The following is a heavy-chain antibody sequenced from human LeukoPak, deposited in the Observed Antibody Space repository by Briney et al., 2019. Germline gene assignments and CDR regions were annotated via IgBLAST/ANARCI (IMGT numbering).Heavy chain of an antibody. V-gene: IGHV3-23*01. CDR2: IGGSIGST. CDR3: VKDFVVVPGLVNYFDY. Sequence: GGSLRLSCAASGFSFSNYAMSWVRQGPGKGLEWVSAIGGSIGSTFYTDSVKGRFTIYRDNSKNTLSLQMNSLRVEDTAVYYCVKDFVVVPGLVNYFDYWGQGTLVTVSS. D-gene: IGHD2-2*01. CDR1: GFSFSNYA. J-gene: IGHJ4*02.